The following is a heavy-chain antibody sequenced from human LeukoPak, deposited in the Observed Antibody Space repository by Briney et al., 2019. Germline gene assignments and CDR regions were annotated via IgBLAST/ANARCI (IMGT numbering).Heavy chain of an antibody. CDR2: IYPGDSDT. J-gene: IGHJ4*02. D-gene: IGHD3-22*01. CDR3: AREYYYDSSGYYYVYFDY. V-gene: IGHV5-51*01. Sequence: GESLKISCKGSGYSFTSYWIGWVRQMPGKGLEWMGIIYPGDSDTRYSPSFQGQVTISADQSISTAYLQWSSLKASDTAMYYCAREYYYDSSGYYYVYFDYWGQGTLVTVSS. CDR1: GYSFTSYW.